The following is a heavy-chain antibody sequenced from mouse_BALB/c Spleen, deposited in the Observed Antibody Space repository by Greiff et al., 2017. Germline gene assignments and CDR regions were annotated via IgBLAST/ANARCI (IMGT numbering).Heavy chain of an antibody. CDR1: GFTFSNYW. J-gene: IGHJ2*01. CDR2: IRLKSNNYAT. CDR3: TRGDY. Sequence: EVKLEESGGGLVQPGGSMKLSCVASGFTFSNYWMNWVRQSPEKGLEWVAEIRLKSNNYATHYAESVKGRFTISRDDSKSSVYLQMNNLRAEDTGIYYCTRGDYWGQGTTLTVSS. V-gene: IGHV6-6*02.